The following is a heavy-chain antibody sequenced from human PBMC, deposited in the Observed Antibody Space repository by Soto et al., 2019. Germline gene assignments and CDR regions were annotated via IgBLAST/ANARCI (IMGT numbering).Heavy chain of an antibody. D-gene: IGHD1-26*01. J-gene: IGHJ4*02. Sequence: QVQLQESGPGLVKPSGTLSLTCAVSGASIISENWWTWVRQSPGKGLEWIGEIHHTGSTTYNPSLDSRVTMSVDKSTNYFSLILSSVTAADTALYYCAKSWELRRFFASWGQGTLVTVSS. V-gene: IGHV4-4*02. CDR1: GASIISENW. CDR3: AKSWELRRFFAS. CDR2: IHHTGST.